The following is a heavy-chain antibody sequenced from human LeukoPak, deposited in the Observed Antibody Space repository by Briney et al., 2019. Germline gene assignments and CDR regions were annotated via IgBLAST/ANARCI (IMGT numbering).Heavy chain of an antibody. CDR2: INHSGST. D-gene: IGHD1-26*01. J-gene: IGHJ4*02. CDR3: AVSGSYAFDY. Sequence: SETLSLTCTVSGGSISSYYWSWIRQPPGKGLEWIGEINHSGSTNYNPSLKSRVTISVDTSKNQFSLKLSSVTAADTAVYYCAVSGSYAFDYWGQGTLVTVSS. V-gene: IGHV4-34*01. CDR1: GGSISSYY.